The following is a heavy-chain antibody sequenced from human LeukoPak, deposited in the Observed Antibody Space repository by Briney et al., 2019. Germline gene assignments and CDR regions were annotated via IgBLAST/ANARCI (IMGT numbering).Heavy chain of an antibody. Sequence: EASVKVSCKTSGYSFTSYAISWVRQAPGQGLEWMGWISTYNGDTKYAQNLQGRVTMTTDTSTRTAYMELRSLRSDDTAVYYCARAPSNTSGWYIYFDYWGQGTLVTVSS. V-gene: IGHV1-18*01. CDR1: GYSFTSYA. CDR2: ISTYNGDT. J-gene: IGHJ4*02. D-gene: IGHD6-19*01. CDR3: ARAPSNTSGWYIYFDY.